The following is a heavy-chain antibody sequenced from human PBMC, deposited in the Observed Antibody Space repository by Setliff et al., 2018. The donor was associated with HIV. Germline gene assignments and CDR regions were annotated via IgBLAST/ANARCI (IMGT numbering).Heavy chain of an antibody. D-gene: IGHD3-22*01. V-gene: IGHV3-15*05. CDR2: IKNKTDGGTA. CDR3: TTDRPRLERHFFDSSGYLDS. J-gene: IGHJ4*02. Sequence: GGSLRLSCAASGFTFSSYAMHWVRQAPGKGLAWVGRIKNKTDGGTADHAAPVKGRFTISRDDSKNTVYLQMDSLKSEDTAVYFCTTDRPRLERHFFDSSGYLDSWGQGTLVTVSS. CDR1: GFTFSSYA.